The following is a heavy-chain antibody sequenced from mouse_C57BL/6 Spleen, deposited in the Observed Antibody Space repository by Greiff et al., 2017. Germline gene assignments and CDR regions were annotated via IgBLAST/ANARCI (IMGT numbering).Heavy chain of an antibody. CDR1: GYTFTSYW. V-gene: IGHV1-69*01. CDR3: ARSSITTVYYFDS. Sequence: VQLQQSGAELVMPGASVKLSCKASGYTFTSYWMHWVKQRPGQGLEWIGEIDPSDSYTNYNPKFKGKSTLTGDKSSSTAYMQLSSLTSEDSAVYYCARSSITTVYYFDSWGQGTALTVSS. J-gene: IGHJ2*01. CDR2: IDPSDSYT. D-gene: IGHD1-1*01.